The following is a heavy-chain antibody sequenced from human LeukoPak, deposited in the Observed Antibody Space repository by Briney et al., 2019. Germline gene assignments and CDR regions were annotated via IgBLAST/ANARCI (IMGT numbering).Heavy chain of an antibody. D-gene: IGHD2-2*02. Sequence: GGSLRLSCAASGFTFSSYWMSWVRQAPGKGLEWVANIKQDGSEKYYVDSVKGRFTISRDNAKNSLYLQMNSLRAEDTAVYYCASLGCSTTSCDNYWGQGTLVTVPS. CDR1: GFTFSSYW. J-gene: IGHJ4*02. V-gene: IGHV3-7*01. CDR3: ASLGCSTTSCDNY. CDR2: IKQDGSEK.